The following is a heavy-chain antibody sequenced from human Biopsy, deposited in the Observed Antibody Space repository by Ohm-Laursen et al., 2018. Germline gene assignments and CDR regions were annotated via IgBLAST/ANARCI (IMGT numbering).Heavy chain of an antibody. D-gene: IGHD1-26*01. J-gene: IGHJ3*02. CDR2: IYTSGSP. CDR1: GDSINNYY. CDR3: ARGTGRYYVYGAFDI. Sequence: SDTLSLTCFVSGDSINNYYWSWIRQPAGKGLEWIGRIYTSGSPNYNLSLESRVTMSVDTSKNQFSLNLRSVTAADTAVYYCARGTGRYYVYGAFDIWGQGTVVTVSS. V-gene: IGHV4-4*07.